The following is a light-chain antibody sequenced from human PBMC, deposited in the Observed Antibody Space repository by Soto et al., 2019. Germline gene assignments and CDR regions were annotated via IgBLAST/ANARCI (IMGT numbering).Light chain of an antibody. CDR1: SSDVGGYNY. CDR3: SSYSSSSPPYV. J-gene: IGLJ1*01. CDR2: DVS. Sequence: QSVEPQPATESRSPGQPNHISCTGTSSDVGGYNYVSWYQQHPGKAPKLMIYDVSNRPSGVSNRFSGSKSGNTASLTISGLQAEYEADYYCSSYSSSSPPYVFGAVTKVAVL. V-gene: IGLV2-14*01.